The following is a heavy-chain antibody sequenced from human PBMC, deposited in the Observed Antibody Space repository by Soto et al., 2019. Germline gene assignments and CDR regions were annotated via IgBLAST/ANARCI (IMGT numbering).Heavy chain of an antibody. CDR1: GFTFSDYY. J-gene: IGHJ6*03. CDR2: ISSSGSTI. D-gene: IGHD6-19*01. CDR3: ARPEYSSGWPTDYYYYYMDV. Sequence: QVQLVESGGGLVKPGGSLRLSCAASGFTFSDYYMSWIRQAPGKGLEWVSYISSSGSTIYYEDSVKGRFNISRDNAKNSLFLQMISLRAEDTAVYYCARPEYSSGWPTDYYYYYMDVWGKGTTVTVAS. V-gene: IGHV3-11*01.